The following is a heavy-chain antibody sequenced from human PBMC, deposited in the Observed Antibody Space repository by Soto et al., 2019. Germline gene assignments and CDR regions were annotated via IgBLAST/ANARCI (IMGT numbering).Heavy chain of an antibody. V-gene: IGHV1-3*01. D-gene: IGHD5-18*01. CDR2: INADNGDT. J-gene: IGHJ4*02. CDR3: AGERGYSYGLHY. Sequence: ASVKVSCKASGYTFNRYAMHWVRQAPGQGLEWMGWINADNGDTRYSQKFQGRVTIAKDTSTTTAYMELSSLAFEDTAVYYCAGERGYSYGLHYWGQGTLVTVSS. CDR1: GYTFNRYA.